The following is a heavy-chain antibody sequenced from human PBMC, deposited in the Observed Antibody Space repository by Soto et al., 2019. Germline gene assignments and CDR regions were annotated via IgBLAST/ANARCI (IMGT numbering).Heavy chain of an antibody. CDR1: GFTFSSYE. Sequence: PGGSLRLSCAASGFTFSSYEMNWVRQAPGKGLEWVSYISSSGSTIYYADSVKGRFTISRDNAKNSLYLQMNSLRAEETAVYYCARVVRGSGYYTAWGQGTLVTVSS. V-gene: IGHV3-48*03. CDR3: ARVVRGSGYYTA. CDR2: ISSSGSTI. D-gene: IGHD3-3*01. J-gene: IGHJ4*02.